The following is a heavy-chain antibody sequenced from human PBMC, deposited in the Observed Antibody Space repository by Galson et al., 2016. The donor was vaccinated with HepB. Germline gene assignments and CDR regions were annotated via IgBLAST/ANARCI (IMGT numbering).Heavy chain of an antibody. Sequence: SLRLSCAASGFSINSYWMHWIRQAPGKGLVWVSRLNYDGSTTNYADSVKGRFTISRDNAKNTLYLQMNSLRIEDTAVYYCARRWGRNPENQNWYFDLWGRGTLVTVSS. CDR3: ARRWGRNPENQNWYFDL. V-gene: IGHV3-74*01. CDR2: LNYDGSTT. CDR1: GFSINSYW. J-gene: IGHJ2*01. D-gene: IGHD3-16*01.